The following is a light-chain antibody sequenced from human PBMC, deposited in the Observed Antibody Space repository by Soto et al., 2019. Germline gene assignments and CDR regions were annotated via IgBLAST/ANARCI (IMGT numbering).Light chain of an antibody. V-gene: IGLV2-8*01. Sequence: QSALTQPPSASGSPGQSVTISCTGTSNDVGGYNYVSWYQQHPGKAPKLMIYDVSKRPSWVPDRFSASKSANTASLTVSGLQAEDEADYYCTSHAGSNNVIFGGGTKLTVL. CDR2: DVS. J-gene: IGLJ2*01. CDR3: TSHAGSNNVI. CDR1: SNDVGGYNY.